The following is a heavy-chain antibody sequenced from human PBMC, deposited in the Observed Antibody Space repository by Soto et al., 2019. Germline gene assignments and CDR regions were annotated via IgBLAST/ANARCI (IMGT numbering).Heavy chain of an antibody. V-gene: IGHV1-69*13. CDR1: GGTFSSYA. CDR2: TIPTFGTA. CDR3: ARGASHYDILTGYY. J-gene: IGHJ4*02. D-gene: IGHD3-9*01. Sequence: ASVKVSCKASGGTFSSYAISWVRQAPGQGLEWMGGTIPTFGTANYAQKFQGRVTITADESTSTAYMELSSLRSEDTAVYYCARGASHYDILTGYYWGQGTLVTVSS.